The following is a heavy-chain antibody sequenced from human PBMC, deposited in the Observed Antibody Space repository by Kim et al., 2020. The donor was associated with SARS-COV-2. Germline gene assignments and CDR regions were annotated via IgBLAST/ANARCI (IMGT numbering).Heavy chain of an antibody. CDR1: GYTLTELS. V-gene: IGHV1-24*01. D-gene: IGHD1-26*01. CDR2: FDPEDGET. CDR3: ATAGGRQHPFDY. Sequence: ASVKVSCKVSGYTLTELSMHWVRQAPGKGLEWMGGFDPEDGETIYAQKFQGRVTMTEDTSTDTAYMELSSLRSEDTAVYYCATAGGRQHPFDYWGQGTLVTVSS. J-gene: IGHJ4*02.